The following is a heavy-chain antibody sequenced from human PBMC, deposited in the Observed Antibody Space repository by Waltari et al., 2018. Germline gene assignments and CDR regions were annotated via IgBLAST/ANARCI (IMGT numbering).Heavy chain of an antibody. CDR2: IYTSGGT. CDR1: GGSISSYY. V-gene: IGHV4-4*07. CDR3: ARVEGTVTNYYFDY. Sequence: QVQLQASGPGLVKPSETLSLTCTVSGGSISSYYWSWRRQPAGKGLEWIGRIYTSGGTNYNPSLKSPVTMSVDTSKNQFSLKLSSVTAADTAVYYCARVEGTVTNYYFDYWGQGTLVTVSS. D-gene: IGHD4-4*01. J-gene: IGHJ4*02.